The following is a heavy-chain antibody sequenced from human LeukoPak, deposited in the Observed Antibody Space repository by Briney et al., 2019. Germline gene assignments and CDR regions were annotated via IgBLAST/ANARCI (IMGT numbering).Heavy chain of an antibody. V-gene: IGHV1-3*01. D-gene: IGHD6-19*01. CDR2: INAGNGNT. CDR1: GYTFTSYA. J-gene: IGHJ4*02. Sequence: ASVKVSCKASGYTFTSYAMHWVRQAPGQRLEWMGWINAGNGNTKYSQKFQGRVTITRDTSASTAYMELSSLRSEDTAVYYCARDMGRIAVAGHLLGYWGQGTLVTVSS. CDR3: ARDMGRIAVAGHLLGY.